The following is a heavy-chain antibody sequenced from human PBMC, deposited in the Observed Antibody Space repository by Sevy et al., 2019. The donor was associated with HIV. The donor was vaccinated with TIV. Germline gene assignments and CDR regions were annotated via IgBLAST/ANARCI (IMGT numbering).Heavy chain of an antibody. V-gene: IGHV1-18*01. CDR2: ISAYNGNT. J-gene: IGHJ4*02. CDR3: ARVLAFRYSSSWDGFSDY. Sequence: ASVKVSCKASGYTFTSYGISWVRQAPGQGLEWMGWISAYNGNTNYAQTLQGRVTMTTDTSTSTAYMELRSLRSDDTAVYYCARVLAFRYSSSWDGFSDYWGQGTLVTVSS. CDR1: GYTFTSYG. D-gene: IGHD6-13*01.